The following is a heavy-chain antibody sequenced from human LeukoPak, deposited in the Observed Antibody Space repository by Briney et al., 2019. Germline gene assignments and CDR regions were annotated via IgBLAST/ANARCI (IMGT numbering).Heavy chain of an antibody. D-gene: IGHD5-18*01. CDR1: GGSINSSNW. Sequence: SETLSLTCAVSGGSINSSNWWSWVRQPPGKGLGWIGEIYHSGSTNYNPSLKSRVTISVDTSKNQFSLKLSSVTAADTAVYYCARDIGYSYGYFYYYGMDVWGQGTTVTVSS. CDR2: IYHSGST. J-gene: IGHJ6*02. CDR3: ARDIGYSYGYFYYYGMDV. V-gene: IGHV4-4*02.